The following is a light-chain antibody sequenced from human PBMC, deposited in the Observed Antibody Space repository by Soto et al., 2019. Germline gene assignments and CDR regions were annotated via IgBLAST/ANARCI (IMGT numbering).Light chain of an antibody. Sequence: TQSPSSLSASVGDSVTITCRASQTISSWLAWYQQKPGKAPKLLIYKASTLKSGVPSRFSGSGSGTEFTLTISSLQPDDFATYYCQHYNSYSEAFGQGTKVDI. CDR3: QHYNSYSEA. J-gene: IGKJ1*01. V-gene: IGKV1-5*03. CDR1: QTISSW. CDR2: KAS.